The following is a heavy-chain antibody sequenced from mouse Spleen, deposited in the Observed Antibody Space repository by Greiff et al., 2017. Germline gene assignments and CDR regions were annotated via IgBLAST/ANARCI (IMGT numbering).Heavy chain of an antibody. CDR3: ARHYDYAWFAY. V-gene: IGHV5-9-3*01. J-gene: IGHJ3*01. CDR1: GFTFSSYA. CDR2: ISSGGGNT. D-gene: IGHD2-4*01. Sequence: EVQGVESGGGLVKLGGSLKLSCAASGFTFSSYAMSWVRQTPEKRLEWVATISSGGGNTYYPDSVKGRFTISRDNAKNTLYLQMSSLKSEDTAMYYCARHYDYAWFAYWGQGTLVTVSA.